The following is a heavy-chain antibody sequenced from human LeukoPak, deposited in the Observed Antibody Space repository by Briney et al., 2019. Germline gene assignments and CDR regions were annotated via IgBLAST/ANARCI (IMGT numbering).Heavy chain of an antibody. V-gene: IGHV4-4*09. D-gene: IGHD6-19*01. CDR3: ARPHSSGWYGAFDI. CDR1: GGSISNYY. Sequence: PSETLSLTYTVSGGSISNYYWSWIRQPPGKGLEWIGYINTGGSTNYNPSLKSRVTISVDTSKNQFSLKLSSVTAADTAVYYCARPHSSGWYGAFDIWGQGTMVTVSS. J-gene: IGHJ3*02. CDR2: INTGGST.